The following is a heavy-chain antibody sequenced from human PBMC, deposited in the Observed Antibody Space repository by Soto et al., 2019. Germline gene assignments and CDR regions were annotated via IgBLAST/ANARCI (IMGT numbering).Heavy chain of an antibody. V-gene: IGHV4-30-2*01. Sequence: SETLSLTCAVSGGSISSGGYSWSWIRHPPGKGLEWIGYIYHSGSTYYNPSLKSRVTISVDRSKNQFSLKLSSVTAADTAVYYCARVLVQAPYYYYYGMDVWGQGTTVTVSS. CDR3: ARVLVQAPYYYYYGMDV. J-gene: IGHJ6*02. D-gene: IGHD1-1*01. CDR1: GGSISSGGYS. CDR2: IYHSGST.